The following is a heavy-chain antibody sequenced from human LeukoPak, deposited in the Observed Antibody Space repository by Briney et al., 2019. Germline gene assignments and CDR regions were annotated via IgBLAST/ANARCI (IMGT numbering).Heavy chain of an antibody. CDR3: AKLYGDYDYFDY. D-gene: IGHD4-17*01. J-gene: IGHJ4*02. CDR2: ISYDGSNK. V-gene: IGHV3-30*18. CDR1: GFTFSSYG. Sequence: GRSLRLSCAASGFTFSSYGMHWVRQAPGKGLEWVAVISYDGSNKYYADSVKGRFTISRDNSKNTLYLQVNSLRAEDTAVYYCAKLYGDYDYFDYWGQGTLVTVSS.